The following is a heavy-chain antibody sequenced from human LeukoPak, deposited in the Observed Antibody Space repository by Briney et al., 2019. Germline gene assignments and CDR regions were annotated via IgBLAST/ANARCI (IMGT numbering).Heavy chain of an antibody. CDR1: GGSVSSDNYY. Sequence: PSETLSLTCTVSGGSVSSDNYYWTWIRQPPGKGLEWIGEVHLDGRTNYNPSLKSRLTMSVDLSENHISLKLTSVTAADTAVYYCAREGGFYRPLDYSGQGTLVTVSS. CDR2: VHLDGRT. J-gene: IGHJ4*02. CDR3: AREGGFYRPLDY. V-gene: IGHV4-61*01. D-gene: IGHD3-3*01.